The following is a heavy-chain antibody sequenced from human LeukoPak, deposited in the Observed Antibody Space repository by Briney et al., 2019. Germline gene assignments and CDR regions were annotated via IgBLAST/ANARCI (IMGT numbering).Heavy chain of an antibody. CDR1: GYTFTGYY. V-gene: IGHV1-2*02. CDR3: ARGLCRSCNYYDYGMDV. Sequence: GASVTVSCKSSGYTFTGYYIHWVRQAPGQGLEWMGWINPNSGGTNYAQNFQGRVTMTRDTSISTAYMELSRLRSDDTAVYYCARGLCRSCNYYDYGMDVWGQGTTVTVSS. J-gene: IGHJ6*02. D-gene: IGHD1-26*01. CDR2: INPNSGGT.